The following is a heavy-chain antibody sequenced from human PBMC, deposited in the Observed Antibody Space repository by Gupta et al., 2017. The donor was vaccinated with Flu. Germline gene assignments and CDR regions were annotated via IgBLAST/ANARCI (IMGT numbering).Heavy chain of an antibody. D-gene: IGHD7-27*01. Sequence: QVQLVQSGAEVKEPGASVKVSCKASGYTFTSYDINWVRQATGQGLEWLGWMNPSSGNTGYAQKCQGRVILTRDISISTAYMELSSLRSDDTAVYYCARNLGETGDFDYWGQGALVTVSS. V-gene: IGHV1-8*01. CDR3: ARNLGETGDFDY. CDR2: MNPSSGNT. J-gene: IGHJ4*02. CDR1: GYTFTSYD.